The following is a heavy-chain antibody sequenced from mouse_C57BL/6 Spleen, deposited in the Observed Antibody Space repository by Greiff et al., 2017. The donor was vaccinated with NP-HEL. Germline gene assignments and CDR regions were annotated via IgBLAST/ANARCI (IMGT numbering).Heavy chain of an antibody. CDR1: GYTFTDYE. D-gene: IGHD1-1*01. CDR2: IDPDTGGT. J-gene: IGHJ2*01. Sequence: VQLQQSGAELVRPGASVTLSCKASGYTFTDYEMHWVKQTPVHGLEWIGAIDPDTGGTAYNQKFKGKAILTADKSSSTAYLELRSLTSEDSAVYYCTRDYGSSPFDYWGQGTTLTFSS. V-gene: IGHV1-15*01. CDR3: TRDYGSSPFDY.